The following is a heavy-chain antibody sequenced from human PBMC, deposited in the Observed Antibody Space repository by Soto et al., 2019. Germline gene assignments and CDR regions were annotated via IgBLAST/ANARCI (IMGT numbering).Heavy chain of an antibody. J-gene: IGHJ5*02. CDR1: GVSLNSRSYY. CDR3: ARQGGSRWFDP. V-gene: IGHV4-39*01. CDR2: ISPSGIP. Sequence: QLQLQESGPGLVKPSETLSLTCTVSGVSLNSRSYYWAWIRQSPGKGLEWIGSISPSGIPYSIPSLNSRVTISVDTSKNQFSLKLTSVTAADSGVYYCARQGGSRWFDPWGRGTLVTVSS. D-gene: IGHD3-16*01.